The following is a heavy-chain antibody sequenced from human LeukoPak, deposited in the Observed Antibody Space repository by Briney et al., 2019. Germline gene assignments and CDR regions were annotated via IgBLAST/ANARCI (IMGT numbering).Heavy chain of an antibody. CDR2: IHRDGSSI. V-gene: IGHV3-74*01. D-gene: IGHD6-19*01. J-gene: IGHJ4*02. Sequence: GGSLRLSCAAYGFAFSDNWMHWVRQAPGRGLEWVSPIHRDGSSINYADSVQGRFTISRDNAKNMLYLQMHSLRAEDTSVYYCTSPPSIAVADPFDSWGQGTLVTVSS. CDR1: GFAFSDNW. CDR3: TSPPSIAVADPFDS.